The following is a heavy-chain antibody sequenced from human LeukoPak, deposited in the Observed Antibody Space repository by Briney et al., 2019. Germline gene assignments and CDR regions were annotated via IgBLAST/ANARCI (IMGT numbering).Heavy chain of an antibody. V-gene: IGHV4-39*07. CDR2: IYYSGST. J-gene: IGHJ3*02. CDR3: AREVALADAFDI. D-gene: IGHD2-15*01. Sequence: GSLRLSCAASGFIFSSYSINWVRQPPGKGLEWIGSIYYSGSTYYNPSLKSRVTISVDTSKNQFSLKLSSVTAADTAVYYCAREVALADAFDIWGQGTMVTVSS. CDR1: GFIFSSYS.